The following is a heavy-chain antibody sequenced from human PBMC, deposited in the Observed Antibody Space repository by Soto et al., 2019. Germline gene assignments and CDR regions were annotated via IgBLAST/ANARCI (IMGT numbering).Heavy chain of an antibody. Sequence: LRLSCAASGFTFSSYAMSWVRQAPGKGLEWVSAISGSGGSTYYADSVKGRFTISRDNSKNTLYLQMNSLRAEDTAVYYCAKAILEWTHPPIYGMDVWGQGTTVTVSS. D-gene: IGHD3-3*01. CDR3: AKAILEWTHPPIYGMDV. J-gene: IGHJ6*02. V-gene: IGHV3-23*01. CDR2: ISGSGGST. CDR1: GFTFSSYA.